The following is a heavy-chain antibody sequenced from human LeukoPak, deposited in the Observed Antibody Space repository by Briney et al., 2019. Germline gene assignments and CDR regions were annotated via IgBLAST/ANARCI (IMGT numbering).Heavy chain of an antibody. CDR3: ARSDSSGYLDY. CDR1: VSIFTAYY. D-gene: IGHD3-22*01. J-gene: IGHJ4*02. Sequence: GAPVKVSRKASVSIFTAYYIHWARQAHAPGREWMGWINPNGGGTNYAQKFQGRVTMTRDTSISTAYMELSRLISDDTAVYYCARSDSSGYLDYWGQGTLVTVSS. V-gene: IGHV1-2*02. CDR2: INPNGGGT.